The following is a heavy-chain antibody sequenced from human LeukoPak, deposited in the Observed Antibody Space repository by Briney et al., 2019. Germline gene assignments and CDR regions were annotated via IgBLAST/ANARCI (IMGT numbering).Heavy chain of an antibody. J-gene: IGHJ4*02. V-gene: IGHV3-66*01. CDR3: ARDRLIGCFDS. CDR1: GFAVSSHY. CDR2: MNSGGTT. Sequence: GGSLRLSCAASGFAVSSHYLSWVRQSPGQGLQWASAMNSGGTTHYADSVKARFTISRDEVKNTLNLEMKSLRADDSAVYYCARDRLIGCFDSWGQGILVTVSS. D-gene: IGHD2/OR15-2a*01.